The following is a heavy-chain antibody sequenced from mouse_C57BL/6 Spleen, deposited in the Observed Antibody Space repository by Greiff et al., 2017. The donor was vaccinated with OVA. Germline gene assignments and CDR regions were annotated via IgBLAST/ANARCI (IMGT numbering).Heavy chain of an antibody. D-gene: IGHD3-2*02. V-gene: IGHV1-42*01. CDR3: ARGDSSGYLDY. Sequence: VQLQQSGPELVKPGASVKISCKASGYSFTGYYMNWVKQSPEKSLEWIGEINPSTGGTTYNQKFKAKATLTVDKSSSTAYMQLKSLTSEDSAVYYCARGDSSGYLDYWGQGTTLTVSS. CDR2: INPSTGGT. CDR1: GYSFTGYY. J-gene: IGHJ2*01.